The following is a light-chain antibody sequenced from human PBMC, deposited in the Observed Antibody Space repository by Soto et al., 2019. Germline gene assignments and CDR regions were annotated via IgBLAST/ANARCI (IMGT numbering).Light chain of an antibody. V-gene: IGKV1-5*01. J-gene: IGKJ1*01. Sequence: DIQMTQSPYTLSATVGDRVTITCRASQGISTWLAWYQQKPGTAPKLLIYDASSLESGVPSRFSGSGSGTEFTLTISSLQPDDYATYYCQQYSSYSRTFGQGTNVAI. CDR1: QGISTW. CDR3: QQYSSYSRT. CDR2: DAS.